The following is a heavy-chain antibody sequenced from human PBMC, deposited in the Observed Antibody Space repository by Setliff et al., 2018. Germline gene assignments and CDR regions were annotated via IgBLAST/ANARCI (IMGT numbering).Heavy chain of an antibody. CDR2: IYSSGST. D-gene: IGHD5-12*01. V-gene: IGHV4-61*05. CDR1: GASIRSSSYY. Sequence: SETLSLTCTVSGASIRSSSYYWGWIRQPPGKGLEWIGYIYSSGSTKYNPSLKSRVTISVDTSKNQFSLKRSSMTAADTAVYYCARFLNPRDGYQNSPGFDFWGQGTLVTVSS. J-gene: IGHJ4*02. CDR3: ARFLNPRDGYQNSPGFDF.